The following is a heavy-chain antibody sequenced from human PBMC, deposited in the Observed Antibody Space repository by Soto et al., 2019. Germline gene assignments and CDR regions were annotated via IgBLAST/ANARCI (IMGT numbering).Heavy chain of an antibody. Sequence: ASVKVSCKASGYTFTGYYMHWVQQAPGQGLEWMGWINPNSGGTNYAQKFQGWVTMTRDTSISTAYMELSRLRSDDTAVYYCATTTIKRGYCSSTSCFNYGMDVWGQGTTVTVSS. CDR1: GYTFTGYY. V-gene: IGHV1-2*04. CDR3: ATTTIKRGYCSSTSCFNYGMDV. CDR2: INPNSGGT. D-gene: IGHD2-2*01. J-gene: IGHJ6*02.